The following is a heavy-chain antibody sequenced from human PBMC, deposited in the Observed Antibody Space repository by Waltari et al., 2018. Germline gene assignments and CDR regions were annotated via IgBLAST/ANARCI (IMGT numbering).Heavy chain of an antibody. J-gene: IGHJ3*02. V-gene: IGHV4-59*01. D-gene: IGHD5-12*01. CDR3: ARGFGRWLQLGDAFDI. CDR1: GGSISSYY. CDR2: IYYSGST. Sequence: QVQLQESGPALVKPSETLSLTCTFSGGSISSYYWSWIRQPPGKGLEWIRYIYYSGSTNYEPFGRGRVTISVDTSKNQFSLKLRSVTAADTAVYYCARGFGRWLQLGDAFDIWGQGTMVTVSS.